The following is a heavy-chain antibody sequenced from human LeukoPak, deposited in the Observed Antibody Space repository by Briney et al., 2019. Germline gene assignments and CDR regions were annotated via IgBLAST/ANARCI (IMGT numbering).Heavy chain of an antibody. V-gene: IGHV3-23*01. CDR1: GFSFRNYA. CDR3: VKDRSVIQLGGFDP. D-gene: IGHD2-21*01. Sequence: PGGSVTLSCEASGFSFRNYAMYWVRQAPGKGLEWVSSISDGGSRTYYADSVKGRCTISRDNSKNTLCLQMNSLRAEDTAIYYCVKDRSVIQLGGFDPWGQGTLVTVSS. J-gene: IGHJ5*02. CDR2: ISDGGSRT.